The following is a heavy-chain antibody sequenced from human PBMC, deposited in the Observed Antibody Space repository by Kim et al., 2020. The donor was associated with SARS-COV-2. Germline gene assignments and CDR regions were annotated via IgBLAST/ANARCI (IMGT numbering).Heavy chain of an antibody. Sequence: GGSLRLSCAASGLTFTNYAMSWVRQAPGKGLEWIALILGSGDSTFYADSVRGRFTISRDNSKNTLYLQMDSLTAEDTALYYCAKASSGWDDFDYWGQGTLVTVS. V-gene: IGHV3-23*01. CDR1: GLTFTNYA. D-gene: IGHD6-19*01. CDR2: ILGSGDST. CDR3: AKASSGWDDFDY. J-gene: IGHJ4*02.